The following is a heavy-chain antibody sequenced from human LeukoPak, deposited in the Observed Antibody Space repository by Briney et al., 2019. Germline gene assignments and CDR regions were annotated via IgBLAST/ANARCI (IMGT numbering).Heavy chain of an antibody. CDR2: ISSSSSYI. D-gene: IGHD3-3*01. Sequence: PGGSLRLSCAASGFTFSSYSMNWVRQAPGKGLEWVSSISSSSSYIYYADSVKGRFTISRDNAKNSLYLQMNSLRAEDTAVYYCASSKYYDFWSGYQYWGQGTLVTVSS. CDR1: GFTFSSYS. J-gene: IGHJ4*02. CDR3: ASSKYYDFWSGYQY. V-gene: IGHV3-21*01.